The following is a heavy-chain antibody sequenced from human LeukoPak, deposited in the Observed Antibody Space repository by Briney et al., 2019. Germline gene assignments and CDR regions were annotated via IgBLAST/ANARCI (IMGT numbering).Heavy chain of an antibody. CDR1: GFTFSSYA. CDR3: AKAFKFGVIIPPTYYYYMDV. Sequence: PGGSLRLSCAASGFTFSSYAMSWVRQAPGKGLEWVSAISGSGGSTYYADSVKGRFTISRDNSKNTLYLQMNSLRAEDTAVYYCAKAFKFGVIIPPTYYYYMDVWGKGTTVTVSS. J-gene: IGHJ6*03. CDR2: ISGSGGST. V-gene: IGHV3-23*01. D-gene: IGHD3-3*01.